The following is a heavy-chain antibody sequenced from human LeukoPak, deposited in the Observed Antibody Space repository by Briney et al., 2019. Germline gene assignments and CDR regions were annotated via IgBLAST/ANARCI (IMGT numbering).Heavy chain of an antibody. CDR2: INPNNGDT. Sequence: ASVTVCCKASGYTFSDHCIHWVRQAPGQGLEWMAWINPNNGDTNYAQNFQGRVTMNRDTSISTAYMEVSRLTSDDTAMYYCARGGTYFWAYYFDYWGQGTLVTVSS. CDR1: GYTFSDHC. D-gene: IGHD3-3*01. J-gene: IGHJ4*02. V-gene: IGHV1-2*02. CDR3: ARGGTYFWAYYFDY.